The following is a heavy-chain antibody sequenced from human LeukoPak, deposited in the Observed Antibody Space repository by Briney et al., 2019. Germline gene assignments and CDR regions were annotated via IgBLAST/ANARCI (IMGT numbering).Heavy chain of an antibody. CDR3: ARESSWGNFDY. J-gene: IGHJ4*02. Sequence: PSETLSLTCTVSGGSISSYYWSWIRQPPGKGLEWIGYIYYGGSTNYNPSLKSRVTISVDTSKNQFSLKLSYVTAADTAVYFCARESSWGNFDYWGQGTLVTVSS. CDR1: GGSISSYY. CDR2: IYYGGST. D-gene: IGHD7-27*01. V-gene: IGHV4-59*01.